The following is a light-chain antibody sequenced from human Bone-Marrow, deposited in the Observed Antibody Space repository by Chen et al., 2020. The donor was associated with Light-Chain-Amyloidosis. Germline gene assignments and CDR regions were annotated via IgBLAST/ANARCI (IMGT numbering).Light chain of an antibody. J-gene: IGLJ2*01. CDR2: RET. CDR3: QSADSSGTYEVI. CDR1: DLATKY. V-gene: IGLV3-25*03. Sequence: SYELTQPTSVEVSQGHTTRITCPGDDLATKYAYWYQQKPGQAPVLVIHRETERPSGISERFSGSISGTTATLTISGVQAEDEADYHCQSADSSGTYEVIFGGGTKLTVL.